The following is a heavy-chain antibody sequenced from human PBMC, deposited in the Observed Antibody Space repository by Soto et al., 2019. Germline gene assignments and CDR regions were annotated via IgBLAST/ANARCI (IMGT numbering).Heavy chain of an antibody. V-gene: IGHV4-34*01. CDR1: GGSFSGYY. CDR3: AREDQLLFSPQDAFDI. Sequence: QVQLQQWGAGLLKPSETLSLTCAVYGGSFSGYYWSWIRQPPGKGLEWIGEINHSGSTNYNPSLKSRVTISVDTSKKQFSLKLSSVTAADTAVYYCAREDQLLFSPQDAFDIWGQGTMVTVSS. CDR2: INHSGST. J-gene: IGHJ3*02. D-gene: IGHD2-2*01.